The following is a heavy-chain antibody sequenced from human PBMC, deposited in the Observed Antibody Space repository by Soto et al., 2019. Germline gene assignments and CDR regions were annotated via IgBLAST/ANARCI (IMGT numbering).Heavy chain of an antibody. CDR3: ARCCGSGSSSWFDP. CDR1: VGSVTSGGYY. V-gene: IGHV4-31*02. Sequence: SETLSLTCTVSVGSVTSGGYYWSWIRQPPGKGLEWIGYIYYSGSTYYNPSLKPRVTISVDTSKNQFSLKLSSVTAADTAVYYCARCCGSGSSSWFDPWGQGTLVTVSS. CDR2: IYYSGST. D-gene: IGHD6-6*01. J-gene: IGHJ5*02.